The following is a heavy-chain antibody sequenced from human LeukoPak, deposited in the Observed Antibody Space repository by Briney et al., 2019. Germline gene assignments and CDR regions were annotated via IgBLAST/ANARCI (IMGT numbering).Heavy chain of an antibody. CDR2: ISAYYGNT. V-gene: IGHV1-18*01. CDR3: ARADDISPRYYYGMDV. J-gene: IGHJ6*02. Sequence: ASENVSCKASGYTFTSYGISWVRQAPGQGLEWMGWISAYYGNTNYAQKLQGRVTLTTDTSTSTAYMELRSLTSDDTAVYFCARADDISPRYYYGMDVWGPGTTVSVSS. CDR1: GYTFTSYG. D-gene: IGHD3-9*01.